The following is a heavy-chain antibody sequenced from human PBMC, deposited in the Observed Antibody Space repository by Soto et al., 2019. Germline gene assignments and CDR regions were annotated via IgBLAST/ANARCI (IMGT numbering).Heavy chain of an antibody. CDR1: GFTFSSYD. CDR2: IGTAGDT. Sequence: GGSLRLSCAASGFTFSSYDMHWVRQATGKGLEWVSAIGTAGDTYYPGSVKGRFTISRENAKNSLYLQMNSLRAEDTAVYYCARVAWAQTHNDYWGQGTLVTVSS. CDR3: ARVAWAQTHNDY. J-gene: IGHJ4*02. V-gene: IGHV3-13*01. D-gene: IGHD1-1*01.